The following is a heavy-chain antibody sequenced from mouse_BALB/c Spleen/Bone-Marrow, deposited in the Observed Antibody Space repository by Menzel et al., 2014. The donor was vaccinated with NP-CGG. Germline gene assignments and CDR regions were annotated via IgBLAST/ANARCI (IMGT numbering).Heavy chain of an antibody. D-gene: IGHD4-1*01. J-gene: IGHJ3*01. Sequence: QVQLQQSGAELARPGASVKMSCKASGYTFXSYTIQWVKQRPGQGLEWIGYINPSSGYTDYNQKFKDKTTLTADKSSNTAYMQLTSLTSEDSAVYSYAREARTGAWFTYWGQGTLVTVSA. V-gene: IGHV1-4*02. CDR3: AREARTGAWFTY. CDR2: INPSSGYT. CDR1: GYTFXSYT.